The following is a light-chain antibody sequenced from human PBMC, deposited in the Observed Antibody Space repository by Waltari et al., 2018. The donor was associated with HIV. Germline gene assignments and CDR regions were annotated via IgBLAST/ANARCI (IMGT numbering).Light chain of an antibody. J-gene: IGLJ2*01. V-gene: IGLV3-21*02. CDR3: QVWDNGTEHVV. Sequence: SYVLTQPPSVSVAPGQTARITCGGNNVGSKGVHWYQQKPGQAPVVVVYDDTDRPSGLPWRFSGSNSGNTATLTISRVEAGDEADYHCQVWDNGTEHVVFGGGTKLTVL. CDR1: NVGSKG. CDR2: DDT.